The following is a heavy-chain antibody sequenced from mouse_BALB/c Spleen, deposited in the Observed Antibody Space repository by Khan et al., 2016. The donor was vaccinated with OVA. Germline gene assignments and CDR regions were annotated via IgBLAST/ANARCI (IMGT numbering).Heavy chain of an antibody. CDR1: GFTFSSYA. D-gene: IGHD2-2*01. V-gene: IGHV5-9-3*01. Sequence: VQLKESGGGLVMPGGSLKLSCSASGFTFSSYAMSWVRQTPEKRLECVATISTGGHYTFYPDSVKGRFTISRDNAKNTLYLQMSSLRSEDTAMYYCARSLVDYHAMDYWGQGTSVTVSS. CDR3: ARSLVDYHAMDY. J-gene: IGHJ4*01. CDR2: ISTGGHYT.